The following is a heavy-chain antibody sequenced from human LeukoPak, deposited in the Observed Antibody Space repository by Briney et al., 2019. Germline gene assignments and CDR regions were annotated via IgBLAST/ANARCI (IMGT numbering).Heavy chain of an antibody. Sequence: SETLSLTCTVSGGSISSSSYDWGWIRQPPGKGLEGIGSIYYSGSTYYNPSLKSRFTISLDTSKNQFSLKLSSVTAADTAVYYCARPVAGVYYFDYWGQGTLVTVSS. CDR1: GGSISSSSYD. J-gene: IGHJ4*02. D-gene: IGHD6-19*01. CDR3: ARPVAGVYYFDY. CDR2: IYYSGST. V-gene: IGHV4-39*01.